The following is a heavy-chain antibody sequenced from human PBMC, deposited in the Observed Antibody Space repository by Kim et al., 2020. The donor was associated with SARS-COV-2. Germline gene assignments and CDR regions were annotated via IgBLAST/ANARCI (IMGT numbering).Heavy chain of an antibody. V-gene: IGHV4-39*01. D-gene: IGHD1-26*01. CDR3: ARRATMVGATCD. J-gene: IGHJ4*02. Sequence: SETLSLTCAVSGGSISSTTYYWSWIRQPPGKGLESIGHIYYSGSTYYHPSLKSRVTISVDTSQNQFSLKLTSVTAADTAVYYCARRATMVGATCDWGQGT. CDR1: GGSISSTTYY. CDR2: IYYSGST.